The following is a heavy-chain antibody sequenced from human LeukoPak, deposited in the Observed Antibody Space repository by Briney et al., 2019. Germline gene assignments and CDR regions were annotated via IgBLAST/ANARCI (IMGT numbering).Heavy chain of an antibody. CDR2: VKQDGSEK. CDR3: ARGGAGTAAAGTGRFDY. J-gene: IGHJ4*02. CDR1: GFTFSSYW. V-gene: IGHV3-7*01. Sequence: GGSLRLSCAASGFTFSSYWMNWVRQAPGQGLEWVANVKQDGSEKYYVDSVKGRFTISRDNAKNSLFLQMNSLRADDTAVYYCARGGAGTAAAGTGRFDYWGQGTLVTVSS. D-gene: IGHD6-13*01.